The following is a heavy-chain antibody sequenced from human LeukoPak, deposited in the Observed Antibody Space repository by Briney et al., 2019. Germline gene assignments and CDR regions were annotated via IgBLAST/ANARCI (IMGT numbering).Heavy chain of an antibody. CDR2: IIPIFGTA. V-gene: IGHV1-69*06. D-gene: IGHD6-13*01. CDR1: GGTFSSYA. CDR3: ASPEPRYSSSWTTRYYYYGMDV. J-gene: IGHJ6*04. Sequence: ASVKVSCKASGGTFSSYAISWVRQAPGQGLEWMGGIIPIFGTANYAQKFQGRVTITADKSTSTAYMELSGLRSEDTAVYYCASPEPRYSSSWTTRYYYYGMDVWGKGTTVTVSS.